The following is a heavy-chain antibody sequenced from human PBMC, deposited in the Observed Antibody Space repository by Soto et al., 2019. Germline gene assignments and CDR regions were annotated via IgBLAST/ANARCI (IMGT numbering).Heavy chain of an antibody. D-gene: IGHD6-19*01. V-gene: IGHV3-53*01. CDR3: ARDASGPFDY. Sequence: GGGLIPPGGSLKLSCSVAGFTVSDSMSWVRQAPGKGLECVSFIHSDGSTHYTDSVRGRFTISRDNSKNTLYLQMDRLRVDDTAVYFCARDASGPFDYWGQGTLVTVSS. CDR1: GFTVSDS. J-gene: IGHJ4*02. CDR2: IHSDGST.